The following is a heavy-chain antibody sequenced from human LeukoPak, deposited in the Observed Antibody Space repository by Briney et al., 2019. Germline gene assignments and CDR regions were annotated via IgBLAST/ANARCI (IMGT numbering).Heavy chain of an antibody. J-gene: IGHJ4*02. V-gene: IGHV4-59*01. CDR1: GGSISSYY. Sequence: SETLSLTCTVSGGSISSYYWSWIRQPPGKGLEWIGYIYYSGSTNYNPSLKSRVTISVDTSKNQFSLKLSSVTAADTAVYYCASLTRAAAGFDYWGQGTLVTVSS. D-gene: IGHD6-13*01. CDR3: ASLTRAAAGFDY. CDR2: IYYSGST.